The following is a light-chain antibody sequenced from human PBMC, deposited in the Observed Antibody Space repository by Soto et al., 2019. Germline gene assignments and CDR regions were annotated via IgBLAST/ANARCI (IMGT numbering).Light chain of an antibody. CDR3: GSFTTSRIWV. V-gene: IGLV2-14*01. J-gene: IGLJ3*02. CDR2: GVN. Sequence: QSALTQPASVSGSPGQSITVSCTGSSCDFGDDKYVSWYQQQPGKGPNLLIYGVNSRPSGISNRFSGSKSGNTASLTIYGLQVEDEAEDFCGSFTTSRIWVFCGGTKPTVL. CDR1: SCDFGDDKY.